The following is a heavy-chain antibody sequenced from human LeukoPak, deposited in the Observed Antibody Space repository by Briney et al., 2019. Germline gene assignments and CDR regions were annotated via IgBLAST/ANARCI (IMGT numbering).Heavy chain of an antibody. J-gene: IGHJ5*02. CDR2: IYYSGST. Sequence: PSETLSLTCTVSGGSISSSSYYWGWIRQPPGKGLEWIGSIYYSGSTYYNPSLKSRVTISVDTSKNQFSLKLSSVTAADTAVYYCARRSLKGWFDPWGQGTLVVVSS. CDR3: ARRSLKGWFDP. V-gene: IGHV4-39*01. CDR1: GGSISSSSYY.